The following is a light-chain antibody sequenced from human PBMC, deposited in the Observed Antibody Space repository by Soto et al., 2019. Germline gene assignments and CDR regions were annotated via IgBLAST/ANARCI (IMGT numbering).Light chain of an antibody. V-gene: IGLV2-11*01. J-gene: IGLJ2*01. CDR1: SSDVGGYNY. Sequence: QSALTQPRSVSGSPGQSVTISCTGTSSDVGGYNYVSWYQQHPGKAPKLMIYDVNKRPSGVPDRFSGSKSGNTASLPLSGLQAEDEADYYCCSYAGSYTVVFGGGTKLTVL. CDR3: CSYAGSYTVV. CDR2: DVN.